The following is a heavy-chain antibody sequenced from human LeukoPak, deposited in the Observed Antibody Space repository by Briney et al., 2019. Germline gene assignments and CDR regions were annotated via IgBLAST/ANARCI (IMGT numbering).Heavy chain of an antibody. J-gene: IGHJ3*02. Sequence: GGSLRLSCAASGFTFSSYAMHWVRQAPGKGLEWVAVISYDGSNKYYVDSVKGRFTISRDNSKNTLYLQMNSLRAEDTAVYYCARTYYDSSGYLDAFDIWGQGTMVTVSS. CDR3: ARTYYDSSGYLDAFDI. D-gene: IGHD3-22*01. V-gene: IGHV3-30*19. CDR2: ISYDGSNK. CDR1: GFTFSSYA.